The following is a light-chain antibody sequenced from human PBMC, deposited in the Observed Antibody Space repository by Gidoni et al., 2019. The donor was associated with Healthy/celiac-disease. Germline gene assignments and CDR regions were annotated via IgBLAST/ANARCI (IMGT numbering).Light chain of an antibody. Sequence: IVMTQSPATLSGSPGERATLSKESQSVSSNLAWYQQKPGQAPRLLIDGASTRATGNPARFSGSGSGTEFTLNISSLQSEDFAVYYCQQYNNWPPLTFGGGTKVEIK. CDR3: QQYNNWPPLT. CDR2: GAS. CDR1: QSVSSN. J-gene: IGKJ4*01. V-gene: IGKV3-15*01.